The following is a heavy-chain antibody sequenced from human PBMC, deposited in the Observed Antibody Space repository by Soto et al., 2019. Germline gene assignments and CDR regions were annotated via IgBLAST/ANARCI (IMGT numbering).Heavy chain of an antibody. CDR2: MNPGSGKT. V-gene: IGHV1-8*02. CDR3: ARMASSGTLNWFNP. Sequence: ASVKVSCKASGYTFINYDISWVRQATGQGLEWMGWMNPGSGKTGYANKFQGRVTMTRDASTSTAHLELSSLTSEDTAVYYCARMASSGTLNWFNPWGQGTLVTVSS. J-gene: IGHJ5*02. CDR1: GYTFINYD.